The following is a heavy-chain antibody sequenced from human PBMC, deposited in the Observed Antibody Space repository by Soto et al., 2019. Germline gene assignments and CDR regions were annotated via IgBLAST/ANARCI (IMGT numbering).Heavy chain of an antibody. V-gene: IGHV3-11*05. J-gene: IGHJ4*02. CDR3: ARDHHRYSGYDYVDY. D-gene: IGHD5-12*01. CDR1: GFTFSDYY. CDR2: ISSSSSYT. Sequence: GGSLRLSCAASGFTFSDYYMSWIRQDPGKGLEWVSYISSSSSYTNYADSVKGRFTISRDNAKNSLYLQMNSLRAEDTAVYYCARDHHRYSGYDYVDYWGQGTLVTVSS.